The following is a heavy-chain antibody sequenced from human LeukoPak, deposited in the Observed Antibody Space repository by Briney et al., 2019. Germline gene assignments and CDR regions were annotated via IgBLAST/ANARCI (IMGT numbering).Heavy chain of an antibody. J-gene: IGHJ4*02. CDR3: ARNGVAAADY. CDR2: INHSGST. D-gene: IGHD6-13*01. V-gene: IGHV4-34*01. CDR1: GGSISSYY. Sequence: SETLSLTCTVSGGSISSYYWSWIRQPPGKGLEWIGEINHSGSTNYNPSLKSRVTISVDTSKNQFSLKLSSVTAADTAVYYCARNGVAAADYWGQGTLVTVSS.